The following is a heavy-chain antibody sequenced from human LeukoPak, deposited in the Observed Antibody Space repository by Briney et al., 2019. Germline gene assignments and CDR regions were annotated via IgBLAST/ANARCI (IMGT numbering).Heavy chain of an antibody. D-gene: IGHD2-2*01. CDR1: GFTFSNYW. CDR3: ARDPANYFDY. J-gene: IGHJ4*02. V-gene: IGHV3-74*01. CDR2: IRSDGSRT. Sequence: PGGSLRLFCATSGFTFSNYWMHWVRHASGKGLVWVSRIRSDGSRTSYADSVKGRFTISRDNARNRLYLQMNSLRADDTAIYYCARDPANYFDYWGQGTLVTVSS.